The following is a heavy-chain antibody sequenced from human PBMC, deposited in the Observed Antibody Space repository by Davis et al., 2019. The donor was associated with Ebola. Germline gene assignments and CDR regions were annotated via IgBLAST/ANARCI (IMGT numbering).Heavy chain of an antibody. CDR3: ASPYSGSYSGLFGY. J-gene: IGHJ4*02. D-gene: IGHD1-26*01. CDR2: ISYDGSNK. Sequence: PGGSLRLSCAASGFTFSSYAMHWVRQAPGKGLEWVAVISYDGSNKYYADSVKGRFTISRDNSKNTLHLQMNSLRAEDTAVYYCASPYSGSYSGLFGYWGQGTLVTVSS. V-gene: IGHV3-30-3*01. CDR1: GFTFSSYA.